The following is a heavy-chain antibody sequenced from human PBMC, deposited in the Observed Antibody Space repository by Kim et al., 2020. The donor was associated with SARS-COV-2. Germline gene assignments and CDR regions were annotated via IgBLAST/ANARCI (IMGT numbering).Heavy chain of an antibody. D-gene: IGHD3-22*01. CDR3: ACPDSRGYHTYYFDY. Sequence: PSLKSRVTISVDTSKNQFSLKLSAVNAADTAVYYCACPDSRGYHTYYFDYWGQGTLVTVSS. J-gene: IGHJ4*02. V-gene: IGHV4-39*01.